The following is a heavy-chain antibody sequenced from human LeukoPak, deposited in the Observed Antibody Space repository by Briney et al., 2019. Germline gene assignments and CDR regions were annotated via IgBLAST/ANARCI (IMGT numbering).Heavy chain of an antibody. J-gene: IGHJ4*02. V-gene: IGHV4-61*01. Sequence: SETLSLTCSVSGGSVSSDNYYWTWIRQPPGKGMEWIGYIHHSGSTNYNPSLRSRVTILVDTSKNQFSLKLSSVTAADTAVYHCARGVRQQLVDYWGQGTLVTVSS. CDR1: GGSVSSDNYY. CDR2: IHHSGST. CDR3: ARGVRQQLVDY. D-gene: IGHD6-13*01.